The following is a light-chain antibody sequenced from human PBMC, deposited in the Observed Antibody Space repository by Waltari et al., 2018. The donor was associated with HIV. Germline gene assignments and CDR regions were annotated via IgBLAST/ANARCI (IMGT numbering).Light chain of an antibody. CDR3: QQANSLPIT. CDR2: DTS. CDR1: QGIRSW. J-gene: IGKJ5*01. Sequence: DIEMTQSPSSVFASVGDRVNITCRASQGIRSWLAWYQQTPGKAPRLLIYDTSRLQTGVSSRFSGSGSGTDFTLTISSLEPEDFATYYCQQANSLPITFGQGTRLGIK. V-gene: IGKV1D-12*01.